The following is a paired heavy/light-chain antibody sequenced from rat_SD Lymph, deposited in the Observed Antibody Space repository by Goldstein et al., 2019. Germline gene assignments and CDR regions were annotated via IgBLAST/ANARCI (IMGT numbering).Light chain of an antibody. J-gene: IGKJ1*01. CDR3: QQYNNYPT. Sequence: DIQMTQSPASLSASLGETVTIECRASEDIYSNLAWYQQKPGNSPQLLIYDANSLADGVPSRFSGSGSGTQYSLKINSLQSEDVASYFCQQYNNYPTFGGGTKLELK. CDR1: EDIYSN. V-gene: IGKV12S34*01. CDR2: DAN.
Heavy chain of an antibody. Sequence: QVQLKESGPGLVQPSQTLSLTCTVSGFSLTSNSVHWVRQPPGKGLEWVGAIWSGGSTDYNSALKSRLSISRDTSKSQVFLKMNSLQTEDTAIYFCTLHTVALYFDYWGQGVMVTVSS. CDR3: TLHTVALYFDY. CDR1: GFSLTSNS. D-gene: IGHD1-1*01. V-gene: IGHV2-1*01. CDR2: IWSGGST. J-gene: IGHJ2*01.